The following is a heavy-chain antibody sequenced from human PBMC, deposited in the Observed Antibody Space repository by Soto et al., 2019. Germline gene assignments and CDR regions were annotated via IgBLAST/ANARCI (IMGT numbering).Heavy chain of an antibody. V-gene: IGHV4-4*02. D-gene: IGHD3-3*01. J-gene: IGHJ4*02. CDR3: AARHFWSGPRTDTRLDY. CDR1: FTSIHSSHW. CDR2: LSHSGTT. Sequence: TVTLEITCAVFFTSIHSSHWWCWACHRLGTVLTWLLQLSHSGTTNYNPQLTSRVNKSVDKSKNHFSLKLTSVTAADTAVYYCAARHFWSGPRTDTRLDYWGQGTLVTVSS.